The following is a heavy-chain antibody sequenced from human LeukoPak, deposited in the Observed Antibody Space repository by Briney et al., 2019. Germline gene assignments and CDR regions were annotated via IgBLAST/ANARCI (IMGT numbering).Heavy chain of an antibody. J-gene: IGHJ6*02. Sequence: GGSLRLSCAASGFTSRKYWLHWVRQAPGKGLVWVSRINPDDGSTSYADSVKGRFTISRDNAKSTLYLQMDSLRSEDTAVYYCTREVLVRGVRYHGMDVWGQGTTVTVSS. D-gene: IGHD3-10*01. CDR2: INPDDGST. CDR3: TREVLVRGVRYHGMDV. CDR1: GFTSRKYW. V-gene: IGHV3-74*01.